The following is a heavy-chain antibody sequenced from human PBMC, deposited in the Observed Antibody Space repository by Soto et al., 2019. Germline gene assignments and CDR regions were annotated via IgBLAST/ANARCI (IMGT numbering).Heavy chain of an antibody. D-gene: IGHD5-12*01. V-gene: IGHV3-33*01. CDR2: IWYDGSNK. Sequence: GSLRLSCAASGFTFSSYGMHWVRQAPGKGLEWVAVIWYDGSNKYYADSVKGRFTISRDNSKNTLYLQMNSLRAEDTAVYYCASQDIVATTFDYWGQGTLVTVSS. J-gene: IGHJ4*02. CDR1: GFTFSSYG. CDR3: ASQDIVATTFDY.